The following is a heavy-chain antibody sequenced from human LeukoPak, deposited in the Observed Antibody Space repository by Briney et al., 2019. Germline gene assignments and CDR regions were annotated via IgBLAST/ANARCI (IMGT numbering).Heavy chain of an antibody. J-gene: IGHJ4*02. V-gene: IGHV3-21*01. Sequence: KPGGSLRLSCAASGFTFSSYSMNWIRQAPGKGLEWVSSISGSSSYIYYADSVKGRFTISRDNAKKSLFLQMNSLRAEDTAVYYCARAATGNTYYSETSGYYLDSWGQGTLVTVSS. D-gene: IGHD3-22*01. CDR3: ARAATGNTYYSETSGYYLDS. CDR2: ISGSSSYI. CDR1: GFTFSSYS.